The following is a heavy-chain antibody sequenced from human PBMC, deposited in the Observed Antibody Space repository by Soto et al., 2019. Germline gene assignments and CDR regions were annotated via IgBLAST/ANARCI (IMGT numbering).Heavy chain of an antibody. CDR3: AKDLAGLLGVAADY. CDR2: ISYDGSNK. J-gene: IGHJ4*02. Sequence: QVQLVESGGGVVQPGRSLRLACAASGFTFSSYGMHWVRQAPGKGLEWVAVISYDGSNKYYADSVKGRFTISRDNSKNTLDLQMNSLRAEATAVYYCAKDLAGLLGVAADYWGQGTLVTVSS. V-gene: IGHV3-30*18. D-gene: IGHD2-15*01. CDR1: GFTFSSYG.